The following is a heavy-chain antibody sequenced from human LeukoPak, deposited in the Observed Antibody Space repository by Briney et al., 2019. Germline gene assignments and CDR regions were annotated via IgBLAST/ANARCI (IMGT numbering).Heavy chain of an antibody. CDR1: EFTFSNSW. Sequence: PGGSLRLSCAASEFTFSNSWMSWVRQAPGKGLEWVAHINDVGSEKKYVASVEGRFTISRDNAGNSLYLQMNSLRAEDTAVYFCARGHYGLDVWGQGTTVTVSS. J-gene: IGHJ6*02. CDR2: INDVGSEK. CDR3: ARGHYGLDV. V-gene: IGHV3-7*01.